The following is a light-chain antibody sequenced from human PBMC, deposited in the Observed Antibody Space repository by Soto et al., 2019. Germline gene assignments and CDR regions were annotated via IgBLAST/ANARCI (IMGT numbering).Light chain of an antibody. J-gene: IGKJ1*01. Sequence: EIVMTQSPATLSVSPGERATLSCRASQSINSNLAWYQQKPGQPPRLLIYDASPRATGVPARFSGGGSGTDFTLTTTTLEPEDFAVYFWQQRANWPPVTFGKGTKV. CDR2: DAS. V-gene: IGKV3-11*01. CDR3: QQRANWPPVT. CDR1: QSINSN.